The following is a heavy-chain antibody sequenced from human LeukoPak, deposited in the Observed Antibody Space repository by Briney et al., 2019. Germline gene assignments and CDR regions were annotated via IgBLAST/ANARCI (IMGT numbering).Heavy chain of an antibody. J-gene: IGHJ5*02. CDR2: INPSGGST. D-gene: IGHD2-2*01. CDR1: GYIFTSYF. V-gene: IGHV1-46*01. CDR3: AREADIVVVPAAENWFDP. Sequence: ASVKVSCKASGYIFTSYFMHWVRQAPGQGLEWMGLINPSGGSTRYAQKFQGRVTMTRDTSTSTVYMELSSLRSEDTAVYYCAREADIVVVPAAENWFDPWGQGTLVTVSS.